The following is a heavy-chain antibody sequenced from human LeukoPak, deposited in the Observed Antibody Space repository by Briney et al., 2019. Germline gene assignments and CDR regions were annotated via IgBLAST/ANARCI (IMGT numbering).Heavy chain of an antibody. Sequence: GGSLRLSCAASGFTFGSYAMGWVRQAPGKGLEWVSAISSSGASKYYADSVKGRFTISRDNSKNTLYLQMNSLRAEDTAVYYCARWKGRVGCMDYWGQGTLVTVSS. D-gene: IGHD2-8*01. J-gene: IGHJ4*02. CDR2: ISSSGASK. V-gene: IGHV3-23*01. CDR1: GFTFGSYA. CDR3: ARWKGRVGCMDY.